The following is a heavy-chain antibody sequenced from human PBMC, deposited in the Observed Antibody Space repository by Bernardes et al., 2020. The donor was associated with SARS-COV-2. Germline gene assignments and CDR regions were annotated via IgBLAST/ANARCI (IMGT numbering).Heavy chain of an antibody. J-gene: IGHJ4*03. V-gene: IGHV1-18*01. Sequence: ASVKVSCKTSGYTFTAYAITWVRQVPGQGLEWIGWRSDYIGIPNYSQKVQGRISLTIDPSTSTAYMELRSLTSDDTAVYYCARERDPEHCLGTRCYNDDRVVFWGHGTLVTVSS. CDR2: RSDYIGIP. CDR3: ARERDPEHCLGTRCYNDDRVVF. CDR1: GYTFTAYA. D-gene: IGHD2-2*02.